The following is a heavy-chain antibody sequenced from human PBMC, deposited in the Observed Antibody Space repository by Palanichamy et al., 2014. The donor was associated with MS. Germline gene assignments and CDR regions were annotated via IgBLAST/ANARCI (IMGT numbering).Heavy chain of an antibody. CDR1: GFSFSDYS. V-gene: IGHV3-21*01. CDR2: ITRSSVYI. Sequence: EVQLVESGGGLVKPGGSLRLSCAASGFSFSDYSMNWVRQAPGKGLEWVSSITRSSVYIYYGDSVTGRFTISRDNAKNSLYLQMNSLRAEDSAIYYCARDSGRSNPPPDYWGQGTLVTVSS. D-gene: IGHD1-26*01. J-gene: IGHJ4*02. CDR3: ARDSGRSNPPPDY.